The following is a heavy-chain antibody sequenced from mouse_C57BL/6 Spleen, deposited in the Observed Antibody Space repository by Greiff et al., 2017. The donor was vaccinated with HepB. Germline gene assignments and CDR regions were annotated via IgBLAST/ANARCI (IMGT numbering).Heavy chain of an antibody. CDR1: GFNIKDDY. CDR2: IDPENGDT. Sequence: VQLQQSGAELVRPGASVKLSCTASGFNIKDDYMHWVKQRPEQGLEWIGWIDPENGDTEYASKFQGKATITADTSSNTADLQLSSLTSEDTAVEYCTTNYYGSSYDGCLDVWGTGTTVSVSS. D-gene: IGHD1-1*01. J-gene: IGHJ1*03. V-gene: IGHV14-4*01. CDR3: TTNYYGSSYDGCLDV.